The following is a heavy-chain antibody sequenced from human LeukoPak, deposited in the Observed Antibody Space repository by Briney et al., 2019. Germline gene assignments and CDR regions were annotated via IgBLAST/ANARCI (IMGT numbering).Heavy chain of an antibody. CDR3: ARQSYAKFDP. Sequence: GGSLRLSCAVSKFTFTFSSSWMSWVRQAPGKGLEWVGNIQPDGSEQCPVDSVKGRFTISRDNARKLVFLQMNSLRVEDTAVYYCARQSYAKFDPWGQGTLVTVSS. D-gene: IGHD3-16*01. CDR2: IQPDGSEQ. J-gene: IGHJ5*02. V-gene: IGHV3-7*01. CDR1: KFTFTFSSSW.